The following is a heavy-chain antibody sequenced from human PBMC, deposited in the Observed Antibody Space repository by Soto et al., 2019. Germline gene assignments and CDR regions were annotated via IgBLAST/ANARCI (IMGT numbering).Heavy chain of an antibody. CDR1: GFTFSSYA. CDR2: ISGSGGNT. D-gene: IGHD6-13*01. V-gene: IGHV3-23*01. Sequence: GGSMRLSYGASGFTFSSYAMSWVRQAPGKGLEWVSAISGSGGNTYYADSVKGRFTISRDNSKNTLYLQMNSLRAEETAVYYCAKASSWYTIDYWGQGTLVTVSS. CDR3: AKASSWYTIDY. J-gene: IGHJ4*02.